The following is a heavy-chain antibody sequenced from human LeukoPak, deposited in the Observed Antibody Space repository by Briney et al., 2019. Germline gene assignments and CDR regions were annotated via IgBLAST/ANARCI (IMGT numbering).Heavy chain of an antibody. CDR3: AKTDRGYIASSWDY. Sequence: GGSLRLSCAASGFTVSSNYMSWVRQAPGKGLEWVSAISGSGGSTYYADSVKGRFTISRDTSKNTLYLQMNSLRAEDTAVYYCAKTDRGYIASSWDYWGQGTLVTVSS. CDR2: ISGSGGST. J-gene: IGHJ4*02. CDR1: GFTVSSNY. D-gene: IGHD6-13*01. V-gene: IGHV3-23*01.